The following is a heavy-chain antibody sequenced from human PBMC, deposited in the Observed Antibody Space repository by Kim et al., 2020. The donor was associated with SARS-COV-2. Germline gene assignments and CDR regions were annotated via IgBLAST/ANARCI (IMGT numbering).Heavy chain of an antibody. V-gene: IGHV7-4-1*02. CDR1: GYTFTSDA. CDR2: INTNTGNP. D-gene: IGHD3-10*01. Sequence: ASVKVSCKASGYTFTSDAMNWVRQAPGQGLEWMGWINTNTGNPTYAQGFTGRFVFSLDTSVSTAYLQLSSLKAEDTAVYYCAAQDLWFRELLPFDYWGQGTLVTVSS. CDR3: AAQDLWFRELLPFDY. J-gene: IGHJ4*02.